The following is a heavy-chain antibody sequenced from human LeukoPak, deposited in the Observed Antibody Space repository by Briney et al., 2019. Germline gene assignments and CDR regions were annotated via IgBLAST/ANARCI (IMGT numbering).Heavy chain of an antibody. Sequence: SETLSLTCTVSGGSISSSSYYWGWIRPPPGKGLGWIGSIYYSGSTYYNPSLKSRVTISVDTSKNQFSLKLSSVTAADTAVYYCARLDYDILTGYYDYWGQGTLVTVSS. CDR3: ARLDYDILTGYYDY. J-gene: IGHJ4*02. CDR2: IYYSGST. D-gene: IGHD3-9*01. CDR1: GGSISSSSYY. V-gene: IGHV4-39*01.